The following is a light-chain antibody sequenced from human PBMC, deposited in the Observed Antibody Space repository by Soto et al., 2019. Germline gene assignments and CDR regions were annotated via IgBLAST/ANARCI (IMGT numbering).Light chain of an antibody. J-gene: IGKJ1*01. CDR1: QSMSHY. V-gene: IGKV1-5*01. CDR2: AAS. CDR3: QHYNSYSEA. Sequence: DIQMTQLPSTLSASVGDRATITSRARQSMSHYLNWSQQKPGTAPKLLIYAASNLHSGVPSRFSGSGSGTEFTLTINSLQPDNFATYYCQHYNSYSEAFGQGTKVDIK.